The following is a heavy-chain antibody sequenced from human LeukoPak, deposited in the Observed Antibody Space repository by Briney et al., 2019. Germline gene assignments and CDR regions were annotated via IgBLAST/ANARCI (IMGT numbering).Heavy chain of an antibody. V-gene: IGHV4-4*07. CDR2: IYTSGST. D-gene: IGHD3-16*02. J-gene: IGHJ4*02. CDR3: ASSPFTFGGVIVWTFDY. CDR1: GGSISSYY. Sequence: SETLSLTCTVSGGSISSYYWSWIRQPAGKGLEWIGRIYTSGSTNYNPSLKSRVAMSVDTSKNQFSLKLSSVTAADTAVYYCASSPFTFGGVIVWTFDYWGQGTLVTVSS.